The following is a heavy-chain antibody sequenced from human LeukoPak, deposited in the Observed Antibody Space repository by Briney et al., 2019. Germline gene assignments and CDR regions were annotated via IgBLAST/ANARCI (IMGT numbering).Heavy chain of an antibody. D-gene: IGHD1-26*01. CDR2: IIPIFGTA. CDR3: ARSLATVDAFDI. J-gene: IGHJ3*02. V-gene: IGHV1-69*05. Sequence: SVKVSCKASGGTFSSYAISWVRQAPGQGLEWMGGIIPIFGTANYAQKFQGRVTITTDESTSTAYMELSSLGSEDTAVYYCARSLATVDAFDIWGQGTMVTVSS. CDR1: GGTFSSYA.